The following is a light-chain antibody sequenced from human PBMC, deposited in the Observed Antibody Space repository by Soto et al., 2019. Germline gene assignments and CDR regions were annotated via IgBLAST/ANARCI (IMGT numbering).Light chain of an antibody. CDR3: QSYDSSNHVV. V-gene: IGLV6-57*04. J-gene: IGLJ2*01. CDR1: SGSIASND. CDR2: EDN. Sequence: NFMLTQPHSVSDSPGKTVTISCTRSSGSIASNDVQWYQQRPGSAPTTVIYEDNQRPSGVPDRFSGSIDSSSNSASLTITGLKTEDEADYYCQSYDSSNHVVFGGGTKLTVL.